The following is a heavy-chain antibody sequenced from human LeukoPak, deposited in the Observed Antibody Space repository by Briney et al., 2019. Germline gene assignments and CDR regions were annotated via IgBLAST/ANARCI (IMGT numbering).Heavy chain of an antibody. J-gene: IGHJ6*02. V-gene: IGHV1-2*02. CDR1: GYTFTGYY. CDR3: ARTGSLFGYYYYYYGMDV. D-gene: IGHD3-16*01. CDR2: INPNSGGT. Sequence: ASVKVSCKASGYTFTGYYMHWVRQAPGQGLELMGWINPNSGGTNYAQKFQGRVTMTRDTSISTAYMELSRLRSDDTAVYYCARTGSLFGYYYYYYGMDVWGQGTTVTVSS.